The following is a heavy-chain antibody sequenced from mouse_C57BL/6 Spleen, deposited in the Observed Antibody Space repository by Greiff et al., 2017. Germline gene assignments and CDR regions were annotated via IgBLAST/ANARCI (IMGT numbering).Heavy chain of an antibody. CDR1: GYTFTSYW. CDR3: ARPHYYYDVYAMDY. Sequence: VQLQQPGTELVQPGASVKLSCKASGYTFTSYWMHWVKQRPGQGLEWVGNINPSNGGTNYNETFKSKATLTVDKSYSTAYMQLSSLTSEDTAFYYCARPHYYYDVYAMDYWGQGTSGTVSS. V-gene: IGHV1-53*01. D-gene: IGHD2-4*01. CDR2: INPSNGGT. J-gene: IGHJ4*01.